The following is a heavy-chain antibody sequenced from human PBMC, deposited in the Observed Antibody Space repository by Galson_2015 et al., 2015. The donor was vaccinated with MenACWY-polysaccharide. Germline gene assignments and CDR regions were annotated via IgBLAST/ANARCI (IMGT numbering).Heavy chain of an antibody. CDR1: GFSLGAWY. V-gene: IGHV3-11*01. CDR2: ISKSGGSI. J-gene: IGHJ6*02. Sequence: SLRLSCAASGFSLGAWYMSWIRQAPGKGLEWLSYISKSGGSIYYADSVKGRFTISRDNARNSLYLQVNSLEAEDTAIYYCARGHYGLDVWGQGTTVTVSS. CDR3: ARGHYGLDV.